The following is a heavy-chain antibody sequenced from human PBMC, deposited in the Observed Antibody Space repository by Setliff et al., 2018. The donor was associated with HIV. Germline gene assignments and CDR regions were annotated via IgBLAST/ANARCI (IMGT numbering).Heavy chain of an antibody. CDR3: TLTHVGAQTHVGIPMIDFF. Sequence: SETLSLTCAVFGGSFSNYYWSWVRQPPGKGLEFIAEIDHEGTTNYNPSLKSRATLSVDTSKNHLSLKLTSMTAADTGVYFCTLTHVGAQTHVGIPMIDFFWGQGTLVTVSS. D-gene: IGHD3-16*02. J-gene: IGHJ4*02. V-gene: IGHV4-34*01. CDR1: GGSFSNYY. CDR2: IDHEGTT.